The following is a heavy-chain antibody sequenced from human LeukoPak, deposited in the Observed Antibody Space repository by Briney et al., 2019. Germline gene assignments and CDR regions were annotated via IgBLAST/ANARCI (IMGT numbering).Heavy chain of an antibody. D-gene: IGHD3-16*02. CDR3: ARGRHYDYVWGSYRYPSPFDY. V-gene: IGHV4-34*01. CDR1: GGSFSGYY. CDR2: INHSGST. Sequence: KPSETLSLTCAVYGGSFSGYYWSWIRQPPGKGLEWIGEINHSGSTNYNPSLKSRVTISVDTSKNQFSLKLSSVTAADTAVYYCARGRHYDYVWGSYRYPSPFDYWGQGTLVTVSS. J-gene: IGHJ4*02.